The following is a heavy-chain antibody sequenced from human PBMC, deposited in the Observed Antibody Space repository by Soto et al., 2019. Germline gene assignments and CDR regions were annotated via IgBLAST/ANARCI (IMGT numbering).Heavy chain of an antibody. CDR2: IYYSGST. CDR1: GGSISSYY. V-gene: IGHV4-59*01. J-gene: IGHJ5*02. D-gene: IGHD6-6*01. CDR3: ARDVPYSSSSVWFDP. Sequence: SETLSLTCTVSGGSISSYYWSWIRQPPGKGLEWIGYIYYSGSTNYNPSLKSRVTISVDTSKNQFSLKLSSVTAADTAVYYCARDVPYSSSSVWFDPWGQGTLVTVSS.